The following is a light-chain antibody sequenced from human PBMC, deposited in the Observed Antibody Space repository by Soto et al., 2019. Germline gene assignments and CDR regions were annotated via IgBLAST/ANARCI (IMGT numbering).Light chain of an antibody. Sequence: DIQITQSRSTLSASVGARVTSTCRASQSISVWLAWYQQKPGKAPKLLIYKATNLQSGVPSRFSGSGSGTEFSHTISSLQPDDFATYYCQRYNDYPYIFGQGT. CDR3: QRYNDYPYI. V-gene: IGKV1-5*03. J-gene: IGKJ2*01. CDR1: QSISVW. CDR2: KAT.